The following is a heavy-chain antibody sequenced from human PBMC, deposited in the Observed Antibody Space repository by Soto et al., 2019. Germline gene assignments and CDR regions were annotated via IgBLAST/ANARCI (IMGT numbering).Heavy chain of an antibody. Sequence: GGSLRLSCAASGFTFSSYGMHWVRQAPGKGLEWVAVIWYDGSNKYYADSVKGGFTISRDNSKNTLYLQMNSLRAEDTAVYYCARDSSGWYYFDYWGQGTLVTVSS. CDR1: GFTFSSYG. D-gene: IGHD6-19*01. V-gene: IGHV3-33*01. CDR2: IWYDGSNK. CDR3: ARDSSGWYYFDY. J-gene: IGHJ4*02.